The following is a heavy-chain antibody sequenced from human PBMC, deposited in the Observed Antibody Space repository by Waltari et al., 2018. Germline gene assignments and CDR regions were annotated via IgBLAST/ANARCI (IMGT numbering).Heavy chain of an antibody. Sequence: QVQLQESGPGLVKPSQTLSLTCTVSGGSISSGSYYWSWIRQPAGKGLEWIGRIYTSGSTNYNPALKSRVTISVETSKNQCSLKLSSVTAADTAVYYCAREAIAVAGTPLKPPRFDYWGQGTLVTVSS. CDR2: IYTSGST. V-gene: IGHV4-61*02. CDR3: AREAIAVAGTPLKPPRFDY. D-gene: IGHD6-19*01. J-gene: IGHJ4*02. CDR1: GGSISSGSYY.